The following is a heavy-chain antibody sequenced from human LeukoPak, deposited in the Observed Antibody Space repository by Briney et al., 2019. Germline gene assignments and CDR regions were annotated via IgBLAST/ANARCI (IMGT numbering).Heavy chain of an antibody. CDR2: ISTSGRTI. CDR3: ARTKSEPTYGQHHGLDN. J-gene: IGHJ4*02. Sequence: GGSLRLSCAASGITFTDHYMNWIRQAPGKGLEWLSYISTSGRTIAYADSVKGRFTISRDNAKNSLYLQMNSLGADDTAVYYCARTKSEPTYGQHHGLDNWGQGTLVTVSS. D-gene: IGHD3-10*01. CDR1: GITFTDHY. V-gene: IGHV3-11*01.